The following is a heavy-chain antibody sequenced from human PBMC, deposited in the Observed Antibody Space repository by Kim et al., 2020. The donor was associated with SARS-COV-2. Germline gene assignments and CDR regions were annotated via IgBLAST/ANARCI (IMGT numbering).Heavy chain of an antibody. CDR3: ASRSAAGDLYYGMDV. J-gene: IGHJ6*02. D-gene: IGHD6-25*01. Sequence: GESLKISCKGSGYSFTSYWIGWVRQMPGKGLEWMGIIYPGDSDTRYSPSFQGQVTISADKSISTAYLQWSSLKASDTAMYYCASRSAAGDLYYGMDVWGQGTTVTVSS. V-gene: IGHV5-51*01. CDR2: IYPGDSDT. CDR1: GYSFTSYW.